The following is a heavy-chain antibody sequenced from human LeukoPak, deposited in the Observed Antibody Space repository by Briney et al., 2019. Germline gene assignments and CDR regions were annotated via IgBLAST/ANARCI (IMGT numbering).Heavy chain of an antibody. V-gene: IGHV4-31*03. J-gene: IGHJ4*02. CDR1: GGSISSGNYY. CDR3: ARTNCGGDCYTLYYFDY. D-gene: IGHD2-21*02. Sequence: SETLSLTCTVSGGSISSGNYYWSWIRQHPGKGLEWIGYIYYSGSTYYNPSLKSRVTISVDTSKNQFSQKLSSVTAADTAVYYCARTNCGGDCYTLYYFDYWGQGTLVTVSS. CDR2: IYYSGST.